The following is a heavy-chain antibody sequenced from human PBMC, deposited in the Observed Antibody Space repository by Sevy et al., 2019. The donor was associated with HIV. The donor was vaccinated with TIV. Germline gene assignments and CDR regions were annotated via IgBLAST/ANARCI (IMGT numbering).Heavy chain of an antibody. Sequence: GGSLRLSCAASGFPFSSYSFYWVRQAPGKGLEYVSAIGSDGETTLYASSVKGRFTNSRENSKNTVFLQMGRLRTEDMGVYYCARDSGTYHAFDVWGPGTMVTVSS. V-gene: IGHV3-64*01. J-gene: IGHJ3*01. CDR2: IGSDGETT. D-gene: IGHD1-26*01. CDR1: GFPFSSYS. CDR3: ARDSGTYHAFDV.